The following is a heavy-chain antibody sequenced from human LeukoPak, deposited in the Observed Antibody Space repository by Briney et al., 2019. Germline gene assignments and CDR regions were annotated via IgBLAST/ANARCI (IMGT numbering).Heavy chain of an antibody. CDR2: INPNSGGT. V-gene: IGHV1-2*02. J-gene: IGHJ4*02. D-gene: IGHD3-10*01. Sequence: ASVKVSCKASGYTFTGYYMHWVRQAPGQGLEWMGWINPNSGGTNYAQKFQGRVTMTRDTSISTAYMELSRLRSYDTAVYYCAREGGYGSGSYPFDYWGQGTLVTVSS. CDR3: AREGGYGSGSYPFDY. CDR1: GYTFTGYY.